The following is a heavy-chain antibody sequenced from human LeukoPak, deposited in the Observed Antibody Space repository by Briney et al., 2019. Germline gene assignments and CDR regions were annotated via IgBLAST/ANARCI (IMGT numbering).Heavy chain of an antibody. V-gene: IGHV3-7*01. D-gene: IGHD5-12*01. CDR2: IKQDGSEK. CDR3: ARRIVATINYWCFDL. J-gene: IGHJ2*01. CDR1: GFTFSNYW. Sequence: PGGSLRLSCAASGFTFSNYWMTWVRQAPGKGLEWVANIKQDGSEKYYVDSMKGRFTISRDNARNSLYLQMNSLRAEDTAVYYCARRIVATINYWCFDLWGRGTLVTVSS.